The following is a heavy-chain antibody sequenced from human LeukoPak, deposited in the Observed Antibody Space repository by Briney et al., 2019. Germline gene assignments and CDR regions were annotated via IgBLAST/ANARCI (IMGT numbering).Heavy chain of an antibody. D-gene: IGHD6-13*01. CDR3: ARDQVAAASTGIQDY. V-gene: IGHV1-46*01. CDR1: GYTFTSYY. CDR2: INPSGGST. Sequence: ASVKVSCKASGYTFTSYYMHWVRQAPGQGLEWMGIINPSGGSTSYAQKFQGRVTMTRDTSTSTVYMELSSLRSEDTAVYYCARDQVAAASTGIQDYWGQGTLVTVSS. J-gene: IGHJ4*02.